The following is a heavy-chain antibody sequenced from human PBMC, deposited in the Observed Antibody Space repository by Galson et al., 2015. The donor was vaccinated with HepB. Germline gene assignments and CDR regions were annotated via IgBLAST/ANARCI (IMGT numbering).Heavy chain of an antibody. Sequence: SLRLSCAASGFTFSNYAMTWVRQAPGKGLEWVSSISAGGDTTYYADSVKGRFTISRDNAKKMLSLRTNSLRAEDTAVYYCARDGGGGTPFDCWGQGTLVTVAS. CDR2: ISAGGDTT. CDR3: ARDGGGGTPFDC. V-gene: IGHV3-23*01. CDR1: GFTFSNYA. J-gene: IGHJ4*02. D-gene: IGHD1-26*01.